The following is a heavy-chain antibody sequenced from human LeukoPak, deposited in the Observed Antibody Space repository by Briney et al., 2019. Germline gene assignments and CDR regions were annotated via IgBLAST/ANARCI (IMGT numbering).Heavy chain of an antibody. D-gene: IGHD4-17*01. CDR1: GFTFSSYG. CDR2: ISHDGSNK. V-gene: IGHV3-30*18. CDR3: AKDANYGDYPRGGFDP. Sequence: GGSLRLSCAASGFTFSSYGMHWVRQAPGKGLEWVAVISHDGSNKYYADSVKGRFTISRDNSKNTLYLQMNSLRAEDTAVYYCAKDANYGDYPRGGFDPWGQGTLVTVSS. J-gene: IGHJ5*02.